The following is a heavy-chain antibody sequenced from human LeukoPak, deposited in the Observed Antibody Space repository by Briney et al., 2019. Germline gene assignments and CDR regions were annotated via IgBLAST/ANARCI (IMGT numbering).Heavy chain of an antibody. CDR3: AKGGLPGDY. Sequence: GGSLRLSCAASGFTFSRYAMSWVRQAPGKGLEWVSGISDSGSNTNYADSVKGRFTISRDNSKNTLYLQMNSLRAEDTVVYYCAKGGLPGDYWGQGTLVTVSS. D-gene: IGHD3-16*01. CDR2: ISDSGSNT. J-gene: IGHJ4*02. CDR1: GFTFSRYA. V-gene: IGHV3-23*01.